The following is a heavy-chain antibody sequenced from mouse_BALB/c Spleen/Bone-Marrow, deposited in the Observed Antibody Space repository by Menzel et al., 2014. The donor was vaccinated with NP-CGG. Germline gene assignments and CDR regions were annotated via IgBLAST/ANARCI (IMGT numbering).Heavy chain of an antibody. V-gene: IGHV14-3*02. D-gene: IGHD1-1*01. CDR1: GFNIKDTY. CDR3: ARIYYYGRGYFGY. J-gene: IGHJ2*01. CDR2: IDPANGNT. Sequence: EVQLQQSGAELVKPGASVKLSCTASGFNIKDTYMHWVKQRPEQGLEWIGRIDPANGNTKYDPKFQGKATITADTSSNTAYLQLSSLTSEDTAVYYCARIYYYGRGYFGYWGQGTTLTVSS.